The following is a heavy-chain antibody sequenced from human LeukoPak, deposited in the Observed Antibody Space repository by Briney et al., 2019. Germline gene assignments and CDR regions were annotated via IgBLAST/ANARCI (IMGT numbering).Heavy chain of an antibody. CDR2: IIPILGTA. J-gene: IGHJ5*02. Sequence: GASVKVSCKASGGTFSSYDISWVRQAPGQGLEWMGGIIPILGTANYAQKFQGRVTITADKFTSTAYMELSSLRSEDTAVYYCATKSSAPLYNWFDPWGQGTLVTVSS. CDR3: ATKSSAPLYNWFDP. CDR1: GGTFSSYD. V-gene: IGHV1-69*06. D-gene: IGHD6-25*01.